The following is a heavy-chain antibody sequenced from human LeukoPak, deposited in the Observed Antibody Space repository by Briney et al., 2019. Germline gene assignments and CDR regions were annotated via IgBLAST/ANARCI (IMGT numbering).Heavy chain of an antibody. V-gene: IGHV4-39*01. CDR3: ARHEGTGGNQFDY. D-gene: IGHD1-14*01. Sequence: PSETLSLTCTVSGGSISSSSYYWGWIRQPPGKGLEWIGSIYYSGSTYYNPSLKSRVTISVDTSKNQFSLKLSSVTAADTAVYYCARHEGTGGNQFDYWGRGTLVTVSS. J-gene: IGHJ4*02. CDR2: IYYSGST. CDR1: GGSISSSSYY.